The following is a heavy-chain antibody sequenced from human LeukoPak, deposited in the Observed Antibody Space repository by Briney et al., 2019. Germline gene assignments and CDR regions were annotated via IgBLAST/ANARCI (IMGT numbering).Heavy chain of an antibody. J-gene: IGHJ4*02. CDR2: INPNSGGT. CDR1: GYAFTGYY. V-gene: IGHV1-2*02. Sequence: ASVKVSCKASGYAFTGYYMHWVRQAPGQGLEWMGWINPNSGGTNYAQKFQGRVTMTRDTSISTAYMELSRLRSDDKAFYYCAKEGDSYDISGFYSYWGQGTLVAVSS. CDR3: AKEGDSYDISGFYSY. D-gene: IGHD3-22*01.